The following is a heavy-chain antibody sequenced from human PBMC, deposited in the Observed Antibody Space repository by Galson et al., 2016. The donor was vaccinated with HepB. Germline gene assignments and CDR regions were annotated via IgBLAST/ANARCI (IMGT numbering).Heavy chain of an antibody. J-gene: IGHJ4*02. Sequence: SVKVSCKASGYTFTSYDINWVRQATGQGLEWMGWMNTNSGNTGYAQKFEGRVTMTRDTSISPAYMELSSLRSEDTAIYYWSRRELLDYWGQGTLVTVSS. CDR3: SRRELLDY. V-gene: IGHV1-8*01. CDR1: GYTFTSYD. D-gene: IGHD1-26*01. CDR2: MNTNSGNT.